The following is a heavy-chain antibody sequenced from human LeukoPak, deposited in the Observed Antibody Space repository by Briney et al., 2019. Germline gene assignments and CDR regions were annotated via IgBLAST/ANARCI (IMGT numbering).Heavy chain of an antibody. D-gene: IGHD5-12*01. CDR2: IYNGGST. Sequence: PGGSLRLSCVASGITVSNNYMSWVRQAPGKGLEWVSVIYNGGSTFYADSVKGRFTISRDKSKNTLYLQMNSLRADDMAVYYCARLTAYSGYDYDYWGQGTLVTVSS. CDR1: GITVSNNY. J-gene: IGHJ4*02. V-gene: IGHV3-66*04. CDR3: ARLTAYSGYDYDY.